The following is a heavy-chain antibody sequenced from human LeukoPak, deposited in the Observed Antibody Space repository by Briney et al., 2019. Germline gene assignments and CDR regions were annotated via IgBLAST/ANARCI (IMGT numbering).Heavy chain of an antibody. CDR1: GFTFSSYA. Sequence: PGGSLGLSCAASGFTFSSYAMSWVRRAPGKGLEWVSAISGSGGNTYSADSVKGRFTISRDNSKNTLYLQMNSLRAEDTAVYYCASHGCGGTCYSSFDYWGQGTLLTVSS. D-gene: IGHD2-15*01. V-gene: IGHV3-23*01. J-gene: IGHJ4*02. CDR3: ASHGCGGTCYSSFDY. CDR2: ISGSGGNT.